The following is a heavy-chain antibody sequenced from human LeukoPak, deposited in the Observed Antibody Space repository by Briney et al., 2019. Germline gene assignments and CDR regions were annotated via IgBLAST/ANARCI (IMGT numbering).Heavy chain of an antibody. D-gene: IGHD4-17*01. CDR2: INWNGGST. Sequence: GGSLRLSCAASGFTFDDYGMSWVRQAPGKGLEWVSGINWNGGSTGYADSVKGRFTISRDNAKNSLFLRMNSLRAEDTAVYYCARAPYGDRLDHYMDVWGKGTTVTISS. CDR1: GFTFDDYG. J-gene: IGHJ6*03. V-gene: IGHV3-20*04. CDR3: ARAPYGDRLDHYMDV.